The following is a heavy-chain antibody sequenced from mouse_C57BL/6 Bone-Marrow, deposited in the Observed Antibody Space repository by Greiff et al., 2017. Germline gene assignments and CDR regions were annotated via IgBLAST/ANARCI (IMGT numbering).Heavy chain of an antibody. V-gene: IGHV2-6-1*01. D-gene: IGHD2-4*01. J-gene: IGHJ1*03. CDR2: IWSDGST. Sequence: VKLVESGPGLVAPSQSLSITCTVSGFSLTSYGVHWVRQPPGKGLEWLVVIWSDGSTTYNSALNSRLSISKDNSKSQVFLKMNSLQTDDTAMYYCARHDDYSYWYFDVWGTGTTVTVSS. CDR3: ARHDDYSYWYFDV. CDR1: GFSLTSYG.